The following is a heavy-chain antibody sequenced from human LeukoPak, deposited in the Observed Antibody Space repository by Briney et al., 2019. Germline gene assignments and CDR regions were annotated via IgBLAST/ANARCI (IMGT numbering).Heavy chain of an antibody. J-gene: IGHJ3*02. CDR3: AVGYSYGYLTAFDI. CDR2: INPNSGGT. Sequence: ASVKVSCKASGYTFTGYYMHWVRQAPGQGVEWMGWINPNSGGTNYAQKFQGRVTMTRDTSISTAYMELSRLRSDDTAVYYCAVGYSYGYLTAFDIWGQGTMVTVSS. CDR1: GYTFTGYY. V-gene: IGHV1-2*02. D-gene: IGHD5-18*01.